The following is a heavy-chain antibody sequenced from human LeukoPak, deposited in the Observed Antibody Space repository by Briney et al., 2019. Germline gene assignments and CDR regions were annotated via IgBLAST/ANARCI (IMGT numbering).Heavy chain of an antibody. CDR2: VHHSGNT. V-gene: IGHV4-38-2*01. CDR3: ARAPYADTGGYGELDY. J-gene: IGHJ4*02. Sequence: PSETLSLTCAVSGYSISSGYYWGWVRQPPGKGLEWIGSVHHSGNTNYQTSLKSRVTISVDTSKNQFSPKLSSVTAADTAVYYCARAPYADTGGYGELDYWGQGTLVTVSS. D-gene: IGHD3-16*01. CDR1: GYSISSGYY.